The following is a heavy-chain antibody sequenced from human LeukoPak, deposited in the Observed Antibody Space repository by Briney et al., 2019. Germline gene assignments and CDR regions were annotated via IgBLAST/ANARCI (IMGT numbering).Heavy chain of an antibody. CDR3: TREIFHCGGPCRSL. CDR2: INTNTGNP. J-gene: IGHJ4*02. V-gene: IGHV7-4-1*02. D-gene: IGHD2-21*01. CDR1: GYTFTGYA. Sequence: GASVKVSCKASGYTFTGYAMNWVRQAPGQGLEWMGWINTNTGNPTYAQDFTGRFVFSLDTSVSTAYLQISSLKAEDTAVYYCTREIFHCGGPCRSLWGQGTLVTVSS.